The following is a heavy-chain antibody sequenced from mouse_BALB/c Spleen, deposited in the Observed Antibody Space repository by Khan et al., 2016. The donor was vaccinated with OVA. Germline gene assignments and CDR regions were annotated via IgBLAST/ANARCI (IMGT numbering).Heavy chain of an antibody. V-gene: IGHV1-7*01. J-gene: IGHJ3*01. Sequence: QVRLQQSGAELAKPGASVKMSCKASGYTFTNYWMHWVKQRPGQGLEWIGYINPSTGYTEYNQKFKDKATLTADKSSSTAYMQLSSLTSEDSAVXYCVRRGNDYAWFAYWGQGTLVTVSA. CDR1: GYTFTNYW. CDR3: VRRGNDYAWFAY. CDR2: INPSTGYT. D-gene: IGHD2-4*01.